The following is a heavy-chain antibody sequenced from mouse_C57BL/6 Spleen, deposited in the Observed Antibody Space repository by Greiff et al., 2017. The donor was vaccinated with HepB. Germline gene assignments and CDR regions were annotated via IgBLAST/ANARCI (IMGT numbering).Heavy chain of an antibody. CDR1: GYTFTSYW. V-gene: IGHV1-59*01. D-gene: IGHD1-1*01. CDR3: ATITTVEDFDY. J-gene: IGHJ2*01. Sequence: VQLQQPGAELVRPGTSVKLSCKASGYTFTSYWMHWVKQRPGQGLEWIGVIDPSDSYTNYNQKFKGKATLTVDTSSSTAYMQLSSLTSEDSAVYYCATITTVEDFDYWGQGTTLTVSS. CDR2: IDPSDSYT.